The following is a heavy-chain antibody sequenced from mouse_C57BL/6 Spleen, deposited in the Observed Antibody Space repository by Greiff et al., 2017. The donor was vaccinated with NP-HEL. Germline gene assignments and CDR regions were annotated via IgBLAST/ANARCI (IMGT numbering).Heavy chain of an antibody. V-gene: IGHV2-9-1*01. CDR2: IWTGGGT. CDR1: GFSLTSYA. Sequence: VQGVESGPGLVAPSQSLSITCTVSGFSLTSYAISWVRQPPGKGLEWLGVIWTGGGTNYNSALKSRLSISKDNSKSQVFLKMNSLQTDDTARYYCARNSQGSSGSWFAYWGQGTLVTVSA. D-gene: IGHD3-2*02. J-gene: IGHJ3*01. CDR3: ARNSQGSSGSWFAY.